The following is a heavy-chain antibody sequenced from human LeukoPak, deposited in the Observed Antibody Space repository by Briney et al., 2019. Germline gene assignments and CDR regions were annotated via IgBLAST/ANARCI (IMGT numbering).Heavy chain of an antibody. CDR2: ICGSGGCT. CDR1: GFTLNTYA. D-gene: IGHD6-19*01. V-gene: IGHV3-23*01. Sequence: GGSQRLSCAASGFTLNTYAIYWVRQAPGKGLEWVSGICGSGGCTYYADSVKGRLTISRDNSENTVYLQMNSLTADDTAVYYCAKTTVGYSSGRYPGWPADCWGQGTLVTVSS. J-gene: IGHJ4*02. CDR3: AKTTVGYSSGRYPGWPADC.